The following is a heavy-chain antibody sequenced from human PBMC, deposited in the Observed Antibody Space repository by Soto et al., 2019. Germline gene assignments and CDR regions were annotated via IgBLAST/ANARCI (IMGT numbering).Heavy chain of an antibody. CDR2: IKSKTDGGTT. J-gene: IGHJ4*02. Sequence: PGGSLRLSCAASGFTFSNAWMNWVRQAPGKGLEWVGRIKSKTDGGTTDYAAPVKGRFTISRDDSKNTLYLQMNSLKTEDTAVYYCTTLSYYDSSGYYYESVDYWGQGTLVTVSS. CDR1: GFTFSNAW. CDR3: TTLSYYDSSGYYYESVDY. V-gene: IGHV3-15*07. D-gene: IGHD3-22*01.